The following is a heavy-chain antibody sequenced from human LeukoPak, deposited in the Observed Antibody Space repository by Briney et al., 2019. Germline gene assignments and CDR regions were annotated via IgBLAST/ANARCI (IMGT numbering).Heavy chain of an antibody. V-gene: IGHV1-2*02. J-gene: IGHJ4*02. CDR3: ARPPDDFWSGYYPD. CDR1: GYTFTGYY. Sequence: ASVKVSCKASGYTFTGYYMHWVRQAPGQGLEWMGWINPNSGGTNYAQKFQGRVTMTRDTSISIAYMELSRLRSDDTAVYYCARPPDDFWSGYYPDWGQGTLVTVSS. D-gene: IGHD3-3*01. CDR2: INPNSGGT.